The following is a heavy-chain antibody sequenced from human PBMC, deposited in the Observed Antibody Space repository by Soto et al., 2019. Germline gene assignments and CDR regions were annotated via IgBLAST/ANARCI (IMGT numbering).Heavy chain of an antibody. CDR1: GGSISCSY. Sequence: PSETLSLTCSVSGGSISCSYWSWIRQSPGKGLGWLGYVYYTGSTNYSPSLRSRVSISVDTSKNEFSLRLSSVTAADTAVYFCARSVAVPGAHIDYWGQGTQVTVSS. CDR2: VYYTGST. CDR3: ARSVAVPGAHIDY. J-gene: IGHJ4*02. V-gene: IGHV4-59*01. D-gene: IGHD6-19*01.